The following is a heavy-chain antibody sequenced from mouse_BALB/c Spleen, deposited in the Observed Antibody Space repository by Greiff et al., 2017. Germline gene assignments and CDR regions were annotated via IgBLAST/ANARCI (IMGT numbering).Heavy chain of an antibody. CDR1: GFSLTSYG. Sequence: VQLQQSGPGLVQLSQSLSITCTVSGFSLTSYGVHWVRQSPGKGLEWLGVIWSGGSTDYNAAFISRLSISKDNSKSQVFFKMNSLQANDTAIYYCARDYDYDGGGYAMDYWGQGTSVTVSS. D-gene: IGHD2-4*01. J-gene: IGHJ4*01. V-gene: IGHV2-2*02. CDR3: ARDYDYDGGGYAMDY. CDR2: IWSGGST.